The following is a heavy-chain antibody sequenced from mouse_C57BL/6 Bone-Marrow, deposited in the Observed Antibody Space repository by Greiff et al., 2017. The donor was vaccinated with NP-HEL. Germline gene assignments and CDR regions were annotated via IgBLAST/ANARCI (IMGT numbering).Heavy chain of an antibody. J-gene: IGHJ3*01. D-gene: IGHD2-2*01. CDR3: ARGGIYYGYGGFAY. V-gene: IGHV5-6*02. CDR2: ISSGGSYT. Sequence: EVMLVESGGDLVKPGGSLKLSCAASGFTFSSYGMSWVRQTPDKRLEWVATISSGGSYTYYPDSVKGRFTISRDNAKNTLYLQMSSLKSEDTAMYYCARGGIYYGYGGFAYWGQGTLVTVSA. CDR1: GFTFSSYG.